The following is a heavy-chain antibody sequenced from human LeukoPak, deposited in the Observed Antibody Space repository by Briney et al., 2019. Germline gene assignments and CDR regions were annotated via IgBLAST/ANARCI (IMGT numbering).Heavy chain of an antibody. Sequence: GGSLRLSCAASGFTFSSYAMNWVRQAPGKGLEWVSSIYITSRYIYYADSVKGRFTTSRDNSKNTLYLQMNSLRAEDTAVYYCARGFTMIVVGKFDYWGQGTLVTVSS. V-gene: IGHV3-21*01. D-gene: IGHD3-22*01. CDR1: GFTFSSYA. CDR2: IYITSRYI. CDR3: ARGFTMIVVGKFDY. J-gene: IGHJ4*02.